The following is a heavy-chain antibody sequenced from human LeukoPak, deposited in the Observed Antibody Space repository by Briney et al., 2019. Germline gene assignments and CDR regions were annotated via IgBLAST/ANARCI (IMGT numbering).Heavy chain of an antibody. Sequence: PGGSLRLSCVVSGFTSSSSWMNWVRQAPGKGLEWVATIKQDGSETYYVDSVKGRFTISRDNAKKSLYLQMNSLRVEDTAVYYCATSGTRGVINGHWGQGTLVTVSS. D-gene: IGHD3-10*01. CDR2: IKQDGSET. CDR3: ATSGTRGVINGH. CDR1: GFTSSSSW. J-gene: IGHJ4*02. V-gene: IGHV3-7*03.